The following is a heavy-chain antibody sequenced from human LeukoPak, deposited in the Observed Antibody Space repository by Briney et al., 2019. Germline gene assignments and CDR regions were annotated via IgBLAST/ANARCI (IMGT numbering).Heavy chain of an antibody. D-gene: IGHD5-24*01. V-gene: IGHV3-30*02. CDR1: GFTFSSYG. CDR2: IRYDGSNK. Sequence: GGSLRLSCAASGFTFSSYGMHWVRQAPGKGLEWVAFIRYDGSNKYYPDSVKGRFTMSRDNSRNTLYLQMGSLRPEDTAVYYCARDGKATNDYWGQGTLVTVSS. CDR3: ARDGKATNDY. J-gene: IGHJ4*02.